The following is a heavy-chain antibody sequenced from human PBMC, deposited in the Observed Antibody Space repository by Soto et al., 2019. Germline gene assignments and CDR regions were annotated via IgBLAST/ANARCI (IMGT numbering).Heavy chain of an antibody. CDR2: IYYGGST. CDR3: ARFISMGGGATYFFDF. V-gene: IGHV4-39*01. CDR1: GGSISSSTYY. J-gene: IGHJ4*02. Sequence: SETLSLTCTVSGGSISSSTYYWGWIRQPPGKGLEGIGSIYYGGSTYYNVSLKSLVTISVDTSRNQFSLKLSSVAAADTAVYYCARFISMGGGATYFFDFWGQGDLVIVSS. D-gene: IGHD3-10*01.